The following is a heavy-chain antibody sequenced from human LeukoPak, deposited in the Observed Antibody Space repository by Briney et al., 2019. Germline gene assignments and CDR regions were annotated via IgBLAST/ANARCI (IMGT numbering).Heavy chain of an antibody. CDR1: GGSISSYY. CDR3: ARVGRDGYNLNYMDV. Sequence: PSETLSLTCTVSGGSISSYYWSWIRQPAGKGLESIGHISTSGSTNYNPSLKSRVTMSVDTSKNQFSLKLSSVTAADTAVYYCARVGRDGYNLNYMDVWGKGTTVTVSS. V-gene: IGHV4-4*07. J-gene: IGHJ6*03. D-gene: IGHD5-24*01. CDR2: ISTSGST.